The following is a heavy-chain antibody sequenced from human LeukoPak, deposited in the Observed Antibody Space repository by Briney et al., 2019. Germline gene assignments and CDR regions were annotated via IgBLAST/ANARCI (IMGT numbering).Heavy chain of an antibody. Sequence: GSLRLSCAASGFTFSTYSMNWVRQAPGKGLEWVSSISSSGSYIYYADSVKGRFTVSRDNAKNSLYLQMNSLRAEDTAVYYCAVYYYGSGSYADWGQGTLVTVSS. V-gene: IGHV3-21*01. CDR3: AVYYYGSGSYAD. D-gene: IGHD3-10*01. CDR1: GFTFSTYS. CDR2: ISSSGSYI. J-gene: IGHJ4*02.